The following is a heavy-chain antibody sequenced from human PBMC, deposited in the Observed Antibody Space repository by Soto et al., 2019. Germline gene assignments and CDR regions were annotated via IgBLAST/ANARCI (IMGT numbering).Heavy chain of an antibody. CDR1: GFTFSTYA. Sequence: EVQLLESGGGLVQPGGSLRLSCAASGFTFSTYAMIWVRQAPGKGLEWVSAVSASGSSTYYADSVKGRFTISRDNSKNTLFLQMNSLRAEDTALYYCAKGRTELVSGPCRFDYWGQGTLVTVSS. J-gene: IGHJ4*02. D-gene: IGHD6-19*01. V-gene: IGHV3-23*01. CDR2: VSASGSST. CDR3: AKGRTELVSGPCRFDY.